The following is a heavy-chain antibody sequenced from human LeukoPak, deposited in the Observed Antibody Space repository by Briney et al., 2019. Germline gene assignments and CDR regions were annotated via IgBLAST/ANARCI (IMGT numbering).Heavy chain of an antibody. Sequence: GGSLRLSCAASGFTFSSYAMSWVRQAPGKGLEWVSSISSSSSYIYYADSVKGRFTISRDNAKNSLYLQMNSLRAEDTAVYYCARDLQSRELRYFDWLLIAFDYWGQGTLVTVSS. CDR2: ISSSSSYI. CDR3: ARDLQSRELRYFDWLLIAFDY. V-gene: IGHV3-21*01. CDR1: GFTFSSYA. D-gene: IGHD3-9*01. J-gene: IGHJ4*02.